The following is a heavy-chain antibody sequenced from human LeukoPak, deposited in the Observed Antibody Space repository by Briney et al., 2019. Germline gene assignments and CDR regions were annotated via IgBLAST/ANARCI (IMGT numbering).Heavy chain of an antibody. Sequence: GGSLRLSCAASGFTFSSYAMHWVRQAPGKGLEWVAVISYDGSNKYYADSVKGRFTISRDNSKNTLYLQMNSLRAEDTAVYYCARGVSMTYHDILTGYEVGAFDIWGQGTMVTVSS. CDR2: ISYDGSNK. CDR1: GFTFSSYA. D-gene: IGHD3-9*01. CDR3: ARGVSMTYHDILTGYEVGAFDI. V-gene: IGHV3-30*04. J-gene: IGHJ3*02.